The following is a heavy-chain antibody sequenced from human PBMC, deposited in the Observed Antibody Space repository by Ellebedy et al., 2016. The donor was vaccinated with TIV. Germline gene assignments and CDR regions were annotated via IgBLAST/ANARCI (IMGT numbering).Heavy chain of an antibody. CDR3: ARGYCGGDCYSRYFQH. J-gene: IGHJ1*01. CDR1: GYSISSGYY. V-gene: IGHV4-38-2*02. D-gene: IGHD2-21*02. CDR2: IYHSGST. Sequence: SETLSLXXTVSGYSISSGYYWGWIRQPPGKGLEWIGSIYHSGSTYYNPSLKSRVTISVDTSKNQFSLKLSSVTAADTAVYYCARGYCGGDCYSRYFQHWGQGTLVTVSS.